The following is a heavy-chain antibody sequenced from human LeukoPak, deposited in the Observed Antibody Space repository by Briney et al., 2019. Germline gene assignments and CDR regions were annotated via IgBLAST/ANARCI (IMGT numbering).Heavy chain of an antibody. V-gene: IGHV3-48*04. CDR3: ARGYGSGSYGY. Sequence: GGSLRLSCAASGFTFSSYAMSWVRQAPGQGLEWVSYISSSGSTIYYADSVKGRFTISRDNAKNSLYLQMNSLRAEDTAVYYCARGYGSGSYGYWGQGTLVTVSS. CDR1: GFTFSSYA. CDR2: ISSSGSTI. J-gene: IGHJ4*02. D-gene: IGHD3-10*01.